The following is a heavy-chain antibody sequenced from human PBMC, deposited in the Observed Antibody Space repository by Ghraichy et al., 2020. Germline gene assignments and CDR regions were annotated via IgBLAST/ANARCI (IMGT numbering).Heavy chain of an antibody. D-gene: IGHD6-13*01. CDR3: AKGELGIAAAGHFDY. V-gene: IGHV3-23*01. CDR1: GFTFSSYA. J-gene: IGHJ4*02. CDR2: ISISGSGGGT. Sequence: GALNISCAASGFTFSSYAMSWVRQAPGKGLEWVSGISISGSGGGTYYADSVKGRFTISRDNSKNTLYLQMNSLRAEDTAVYYCAKGELGIAAAGHFDYWGQGTLVTVSS.